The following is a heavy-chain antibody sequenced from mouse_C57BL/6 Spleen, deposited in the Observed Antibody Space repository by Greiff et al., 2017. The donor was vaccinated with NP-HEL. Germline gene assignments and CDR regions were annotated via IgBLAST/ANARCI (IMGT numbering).Heavy chain of an antibody. Sequence: VQLQQSGAELVRPWASVKLSCTASGFNIKDDYMHWVKQRPEQGLEWIGWIDPENGDTEYASKFQGKATITADTSSNTAYLQLSSLTSEDTAVYYCTTLTGYYFDYWGQGTTLTVSS. J-gene: IGHJ2*01. CDR1: GFNIKDDY. CDR3: TTLTGYYFDY. CDR2: IDPENGDT. D-gene: IGHD4-1*01. V-gene: IGHV14-4*01.